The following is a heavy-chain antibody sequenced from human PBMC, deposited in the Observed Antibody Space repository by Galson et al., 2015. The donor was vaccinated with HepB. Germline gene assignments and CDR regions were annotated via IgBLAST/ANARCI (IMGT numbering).Heavy chain of an antibody. V-gene: IGHV3-21*01. CDR3: ARPQSYYDSSGTMDV. CDR2: ISSSSSYI. Sequence: SLRLSCAASGFTFSSYSMNWVRQAPGKGLEWVSSISSSSSYIYYADSVKGRFTISRDNAKNSLYLQMNSLRAEDTAVYYCARPQSYYDSSGTMDVWGQGTTVTVSS. CDR1: GFTFSSYS. D-gene: IGHD3-22*01. J-gene: IGHJ6*02.